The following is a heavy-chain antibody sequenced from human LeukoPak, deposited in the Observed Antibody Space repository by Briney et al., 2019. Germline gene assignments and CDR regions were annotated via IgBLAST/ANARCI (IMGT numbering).Heavy chain of an antibody. V-gene: IGHV1-46*01. CDR2: INPSGGST. CDR1: GYTFTSYG. J-gene: IGHJ4*02. CDR3: AREGSGLIPFDY. D-gene: IGHD6-19*01. Sequence: ASVKVSCKASGYTFTSYGISWVRQAPGQGLEWMGIINPSGGSTSYAQKFQGRVTMTRDTSTSTVYMELSSLRSEDTAVYYCAREGSGLIPFDYWGQGTLVTVSS.